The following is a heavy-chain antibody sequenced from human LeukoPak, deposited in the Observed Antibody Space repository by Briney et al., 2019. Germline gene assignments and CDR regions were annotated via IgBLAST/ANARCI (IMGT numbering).Heavy chain of an antibody. CDR1: GGSIGTYY. CDR3: ARLRVVLRAFDI. V-gene: IGHV4-59*12. J-gene: IGHJ3*02. Sequence: PSETLSLTCTVSGGSIGTYYWSWIRQPPGKGLEWIGYIYYSGSTNYNPSLKSRVTISVDTSKNQFPLRLSSVTAADTAVYYCARLRVVLRAFDIWGQGTMVTVSS. CDR2: IYYSGST. D-gene: IGHD3-3*01.